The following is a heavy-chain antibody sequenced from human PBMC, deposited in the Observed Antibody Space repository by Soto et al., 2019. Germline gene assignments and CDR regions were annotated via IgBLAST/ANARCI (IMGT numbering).Heavy chain of an antibody. D-gene: IGHD6-19*01. CDR2: ISNSGGTT. J-gene: IGHJ4*02. CDR1: GLTFSSHA. V-gene: IGHV3-23*01. Sequence: EVQLLESGGGLVQPGGSLRLSCAASGLTFSSHAMSWVRQAPGKGLEWVSTISNSGGTTYYADSVKGRFTISRDNSKNTLYLQMNSLRAEGTAVDYCAKGKMWLVLFDYWGQGTLVTVSS. CDR3: AKGKMWLVLFDY.